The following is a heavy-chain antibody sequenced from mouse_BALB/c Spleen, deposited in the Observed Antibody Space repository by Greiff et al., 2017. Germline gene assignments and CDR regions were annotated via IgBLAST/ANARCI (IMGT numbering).Heavy chain of an antibody. J-gene: IGHJ3*01. Sequence: EVNVVESGGGLVQPGGSLRLSCATSGFTFTDYYMSWVRQPPGKALEWLGFIRNKANGYTTEYSASVKGRFTISRDNSQSILYLQMNTLRAEDSATYYCARDSAPFAYWGQGTLVTVSA. V-gene: IGHV7-3*02. D-gene: IGHD6-1*01. CDR1: GFTFTDYY. CDR2: IRNKANGYTT. CDR3: ARDSAPFAY.